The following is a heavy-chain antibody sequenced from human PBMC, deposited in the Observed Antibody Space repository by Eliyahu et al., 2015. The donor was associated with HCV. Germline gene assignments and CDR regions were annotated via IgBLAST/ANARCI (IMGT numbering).Heavy chain of an antibody. J-gene: IGHJ2*01. CDR1: GGSISSGSYY. Sequence: QVQLQESGPGLXKPSQTLSLTXTVSGGSISSGSYYWSWIRQPAGKGLEWIGRIYTSGSTNYNPSLKSRVTISVDTSKNQFSLRLSSVTAADTAVYYCARDLIYFDLWGRGTLVTVSS. CDR3: ARDLIYFDL. V-gene: IGHV4-61*02. CDR2: IYTSGST.